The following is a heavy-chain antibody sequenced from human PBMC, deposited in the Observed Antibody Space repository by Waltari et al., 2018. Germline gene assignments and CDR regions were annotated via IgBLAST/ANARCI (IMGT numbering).Heavy chain of an antibody. CDR3: ARGGPGSYYDFDY. CDR1: GFPVSSTV. V-gene: IGHV3-7*01. Sequence: EVQLVESGGGWVKPGGSLRLSGAASGFPVSSTVMSWVRKAPGKGLEWVANIKQDGSEKYYVDSVKGRFTISRDNAKNSLYLQLNSLRAEDTAVYYCARGGPGSYYDFDYWGQGTLVTVSS. J-gene: IGHJ4*02. D-gene: IGHD3-10*01. CDR2: IKQDGSEK.